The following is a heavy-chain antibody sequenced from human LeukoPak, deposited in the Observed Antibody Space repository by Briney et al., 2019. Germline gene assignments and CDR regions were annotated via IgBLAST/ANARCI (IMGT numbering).Heavy chain of an antibody. CDR1: GGSISSYY. V-gene: IGHV4-59*01. CDR2: IYYSGST. Sequence: SETLSLTCTVSGGSISSYYWSWIRQPPGKGLEWIGYIYYSGSTNYNPSLKSRVTISVDTSKNQFSLKLSSVTAADTAVYYCARGGGLGYYYYYMDVWGKGTTVTVSS. J-gene: IGHJ6*03. D-gene: IGHD6-19*01. CDR3: ARGGGLGYYYYYMDV.